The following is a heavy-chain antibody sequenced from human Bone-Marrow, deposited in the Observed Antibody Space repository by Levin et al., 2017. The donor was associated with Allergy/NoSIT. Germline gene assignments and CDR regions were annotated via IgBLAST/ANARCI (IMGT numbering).Heavy chain of an antibody. Sequence: SQTLSLTCTVSGGSISSGGYYWSWIRQHPGKGLEWIGYIYYSGSTYYNPSLKSRVTISVDTSKNQFSLKLSSVTAADTAVYYWARGEANYYGSGSYYGDWGQGTLVTVSS. CDR3: ARGEANYYGSGSYYGD. D-gene: IGHD3-10*01. V-gene: IGHV4-31*03. CDR1: GGSISSGGYY. J-gene: IGHJ4*02. CDR2: IYYSGST.